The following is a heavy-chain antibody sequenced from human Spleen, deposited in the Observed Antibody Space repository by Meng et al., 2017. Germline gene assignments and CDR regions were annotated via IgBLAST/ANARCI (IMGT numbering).Heavy chain of an antibody. CDR3: ARGAHLTTITTRCDNWFDP. D-gene: IGHD4-11*01. V-gene: IGHV1-18*01. Sequence: QVQLVQAGAGVKKPGASVKVSCKASGYTFTSYGISWVRQAPGQGLEWMGWISPYNANTNYAQKLLGRVTMTTDSSTSTAYMELRSLRSDDTAVYYCARGAHLTTITTRCDNWFDPWGQGTLVTVSS. J-gene: IGHJ5*02. CDR1: GYTFTSYG. CDR2: ISPYNANT.